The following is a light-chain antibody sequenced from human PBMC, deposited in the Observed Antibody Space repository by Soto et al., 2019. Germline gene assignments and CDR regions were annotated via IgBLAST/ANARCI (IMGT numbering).Light chain of an antibody. CDR3: QKYNSAPLT. Sequence: DIQMTQSPSSLSASVGDRVTISCRASQGINNDLAWFQQRPGSVPRLLIYSASTLQSGVPSRFSGSGSGTGFILTISSLQPEDVATYYCQKYNSAPLTFGPGTKVEIK. CDR2: SAS. J-gene: IGKJ3*01. CDR1: QGINND. V-gene: IGKV1-27*01.